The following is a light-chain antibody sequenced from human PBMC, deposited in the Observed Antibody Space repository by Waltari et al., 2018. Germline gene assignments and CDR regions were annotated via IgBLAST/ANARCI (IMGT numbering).Light chain of an antibody. J-gene: IGKJ1*01. CDR1: QAITNY. V-gene: IGKV1-27*01. CDR3: QHYETAPWT. CDR2: GAS. Sequence: DIQMIQSPSSLSASVGDRVTISCRASQAITNYLAWYQQIPGKAPKLLIYGASTLQSGVPSRFSGSGFGTDFTLTISNLQPEDVAVYYCQHYETAPWTFGQGTRVEVK.